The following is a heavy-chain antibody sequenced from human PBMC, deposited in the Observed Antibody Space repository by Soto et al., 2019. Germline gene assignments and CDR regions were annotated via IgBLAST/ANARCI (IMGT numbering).Heavy chain of an antibody. D-gene: IGHD2-15*01. CDR1: GDTASSNSAA. Sequence: SQTLSLTCAISGDTASSNSAAWNWIRQSPSRGLEWLGRTYYRSKWYNDYAVSVKSRITINPDTSKNQFSLQLNSVTPEDTAVYYCARGKCSGGSCYSDNWFDPWGQGTLVTVSS. CDR2: TYYRSKWYN. CDR3: ARGKCSGGSCYSDNWFDP. V-gene: IGHV6-1*01. J-gene: IGHJ5*02.